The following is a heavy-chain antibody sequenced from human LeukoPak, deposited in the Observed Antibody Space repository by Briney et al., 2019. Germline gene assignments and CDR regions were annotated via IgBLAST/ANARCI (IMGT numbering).Heavy chain of an antibody. J-gene: IGHJ6*03. D-gene: IGHD3-3*01. V-gene: IGHV3-49*04. CDR3: TRGTGDFWSGPSDYYYMDV. Sequence: GGSLRLSCTASGFTFGDYAMSWVRQAPGKGLEWVGFIRSKAYGGTTEYAASVKGRFTISRDDSKSIAYLQMNSLKTEDTAVYYCTRGTGDFWSGPSDYYYMDVWGKGTTVTVSS. CDR2: IRSKAYGGTT. CDR1: GFTFGDYA.